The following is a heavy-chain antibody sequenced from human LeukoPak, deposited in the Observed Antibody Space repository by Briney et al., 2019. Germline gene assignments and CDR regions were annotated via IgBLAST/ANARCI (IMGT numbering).Heavy chain of an antibody. CDR2: MKSNSGDT. J-gene: IGHJ4*02. CDR1: GYTFTGYD. CDR3: ARGEYSSSWYPFDY. V-gene: IGHV1-8*01. D-gene: IGHD6-13*01. Sequence: GASVKVSCKTSGYTFTGYDINWVRHAPGQGLEWMGWMKSNSGDTHFAQKFQGRLTMTRNTSISTAFMELSSLRSEDTAVYYCARGEYSSSWYPFDYWGQGSLVTVSS.